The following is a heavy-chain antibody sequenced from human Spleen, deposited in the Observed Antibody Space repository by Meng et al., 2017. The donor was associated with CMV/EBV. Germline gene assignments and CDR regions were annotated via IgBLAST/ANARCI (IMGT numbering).Heavy chain of an antibody. CDR1: GFTFYSYA. V-gene: IGHV3-23*01. CDR3: AWGATGFPLLY. CDR2: ISDSGGST. Sequence: GGSLRLSCAASGFTFYSYAMTRVRQAPGKGLEWVSTISDSGGSTHYADSVKGRFTISRDNSKNTVYLQMNSLRAEDTAVYYCAWGATGFPLLYWGQGTLVTVSS. D-gene: IGHD1-26*01. J-gene: IGHJ4*02.